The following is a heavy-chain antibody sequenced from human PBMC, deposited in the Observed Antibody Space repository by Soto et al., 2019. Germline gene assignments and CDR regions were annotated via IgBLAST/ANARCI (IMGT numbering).Heavy chain of an antibody. J-gene: IGHJ5*02. CDR1: GYTVTTFW. Sequence: PGESLKISCTGFGYTVTTFWISWVRQMPGKGLEWMGRIDPRDSQTNYSPSFQGHVTISVDKSISTAYLQWDSLKASDTAMYYCARLFCSTDTCDSWFDPWGQGTLVTVSS. V-gene: IGHV5-10-1*01. D-gene: IGHD1-26*01. CDR3: ARLFCSTDTCDSWFDP. CDR2: IDPRDSQT.